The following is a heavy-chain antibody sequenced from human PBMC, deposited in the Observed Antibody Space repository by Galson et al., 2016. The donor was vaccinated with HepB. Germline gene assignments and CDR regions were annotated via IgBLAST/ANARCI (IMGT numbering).Heavy chain of an antibody. D-gene: IGHD2-2*01. J-gene: IGHJ4*02. CDR1: GFIFGDYA. CDR3: TRGGGFRCSRSACDFAHHSSLDY. CDR2: IRGKTYGGTT. Sequence: SLRLSCAASGFIFGDYAMNWFRQAPGKGLEWVGFIRGKTYGGTTEYAASVKGRFTTSRDDSTGIAYVTMDGLKTEDTAVYYCTRGGGFRCSRSACDFAHHSSLDYWGQGTLVSVSS. V-gene: IGHV3-49*03.